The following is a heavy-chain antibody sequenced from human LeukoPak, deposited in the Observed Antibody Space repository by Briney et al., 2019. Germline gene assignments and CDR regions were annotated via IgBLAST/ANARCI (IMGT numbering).Heavy chain of an antibody. D-gene: IGHD2-2*01. J-gene: IGHJ5*01. CDR3: AKEPREYCSSTSCPNWFDS. V-gene: IGHV3-23*01. Sequence: PGGSLRLSCAASGFTFNNYAMSWVRQAPGKGLEWVSAIRTSGGTTYSADSVTGRFTISRDNSENTIFLQMNSLRAEDTAVYYCAKEPREYCSSTSCPNWFDSWGQGTLVTVSS. CDR1: GFTFNNYA. CDR2: IRTSGGTT.